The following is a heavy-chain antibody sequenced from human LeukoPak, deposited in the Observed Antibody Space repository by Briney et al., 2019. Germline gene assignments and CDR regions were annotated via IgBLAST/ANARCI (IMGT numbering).Heavy chain of an antibody. J-gene: IGHJ4*02. Sequence: SETLSLTCTVSGGSISSSSYYWGWIRQPPGKGLEWIGSIYYSGRTYYNPSLKSRVTISVDTSKNQFSLKLSSVTAADTAVYYCARDVGYNVDTAMEHWGQGTLVTVSS. V-gene: IGHV4-39*07. CDR1: GGSISSSSYY. CDR2: IYYSGRT. CDR3: ARDVGYNVDTAMEH. D-gene: IGHD5-18*01.